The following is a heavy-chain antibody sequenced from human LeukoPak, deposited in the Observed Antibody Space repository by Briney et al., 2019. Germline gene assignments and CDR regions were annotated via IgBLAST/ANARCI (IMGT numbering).Heavy chain of an antibody. V-gene: IGHV4-59*01. D-gene: IGHD3-10*02. Sequence: SETLSLTCTVSGVSISTYYWSWIRQPPGKGLEWIGYMYYSGSTNYNPSLKSRVTLSVDTSKTQFSLKLSSVTAADTAVYYCASYHFRGDTSHYFDYWGQGILVTVSS. CDR3: ASYHFRGDTSHYFDY. CDR2: MYYSGST. CDR1: GVSISTYY. J-gene: IGHJ4*02.